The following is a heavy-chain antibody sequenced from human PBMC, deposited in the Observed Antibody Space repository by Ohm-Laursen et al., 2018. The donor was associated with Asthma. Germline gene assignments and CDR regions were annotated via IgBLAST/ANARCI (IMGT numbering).Heavy chain of an antibody. Sequence: SLRLSCSASGFTFSSYDMHWVRQAPGKGLEWVAVISYDGSNKYYADSVKGRFTISRDNSKNTLYLQMNSLRAEDTAVYYCARGSFYYESTGYYFFDHWGQGALVTVSS. J-gene: IGHJ4*02. V-gene: IGHV3-30-3*01. D-gene: IGHD3-22*01. CDR2: ISYDGSNK. CDR3: ARGSFYYESTGYYFFDH. CDR1: GFTFSSYD.